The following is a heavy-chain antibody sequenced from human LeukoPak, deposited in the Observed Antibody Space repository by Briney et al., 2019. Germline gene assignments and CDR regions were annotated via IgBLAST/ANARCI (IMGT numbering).Heavy chain of an antibody. CDR3: ARMTPDSPSFDY. D-gene: IGHD2-15*01. J-gene: IGHJ4*02. CDR1: GFSLSTPEMC. Sequence: SGPTLVKPTQTLTLTCTFSGFSLSTPEMCVTWIRQPPGKALEWLARIDWDDDKFYSPSLRTRLTISKDTPKNQVVLRMTNMDPVDTGTYYCARMTPDSPSFDYWGQAALITVSS. V-gene: IGHV2-70*17. CDR2: IDWDDDK.